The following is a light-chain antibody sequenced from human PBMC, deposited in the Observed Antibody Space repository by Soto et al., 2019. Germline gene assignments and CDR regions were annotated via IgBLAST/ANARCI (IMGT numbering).Light chain of an antibody. V-gene: IGKV1-9*01. J-gene: IGKJ5*01. CDR1: QGPNSY. Sequence: IQLTQSPSSLSASAGDRVTITCRASQGPNSYLAWYQQKPGKAPKLLINAASTLQSGVPSRFSGSGSGTDFTLTISSLQPEDFATYYCQQLNSYPITFGQGTRLEIK. CDR2: AAS. CDR3: QQLNSYPIT.